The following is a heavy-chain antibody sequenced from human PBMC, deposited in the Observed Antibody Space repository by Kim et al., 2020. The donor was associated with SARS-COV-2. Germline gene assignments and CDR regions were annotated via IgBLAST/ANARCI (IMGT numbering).Heavy chain of an antibody. V-gene: IGHV4-39*01. CDR3: ASTPINGSGSDTFDY. CDR1: GGSISSSGYY. D-gene: IGHD3-10*01. CDR2: IYYSGST. J-gene: IGHJ4*02. Sequence: SETLSLTCTVSGGSISSSGYYWGWIRQPPGKGLEWIGCIYYSGSTYYNPSLKSRVTISVDTSKNQFSLKLSSVTAADTAVYYCASTPINGSGSDTFDYWGQGTL.